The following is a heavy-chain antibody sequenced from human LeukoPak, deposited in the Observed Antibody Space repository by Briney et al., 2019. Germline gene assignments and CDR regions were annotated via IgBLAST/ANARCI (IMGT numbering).Heavy chain of an antibody. Sequence: SEPLSLTCTVSGGSVSSGPYYWSWIRQPPGKGLEWIGYIYYSGSTNYNPSLKNRVTISADTSKNQFSLKLSSVTAADTAVYYCARTDLTEDSEYWGLGTLVTVSS. V-gene: IGHV4-61*01. J-gene: IGHJ4*02. D-gene: IGHD1-14*01. CDR1: GGSVSSGPYY. CDR2: IYYSGST. CDR3: ARTDLTEDSEY.